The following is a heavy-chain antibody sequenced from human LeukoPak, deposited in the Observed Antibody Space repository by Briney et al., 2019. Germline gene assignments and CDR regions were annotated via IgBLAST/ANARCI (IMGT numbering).Heavy chain of an antibody. CDR1: GFTFSSYG. J-gene: IGHJ4*02. V-gene: IGHV3-33*01. D-gene: IGHD6-13*01. Sequence: GRSLRLSCAASGFTFSSYGMHWVRQAPGKRLEWVAVIWYDGSNKYYANSVKGRFTISRDNSKNTLYLQMNSLRAEDTAVYYCARALPGIAAAGTFDYWGQGTLVTVSS. CDR3: ARALPGIAAAGTFDY. CDR2: IWYDGSNK.